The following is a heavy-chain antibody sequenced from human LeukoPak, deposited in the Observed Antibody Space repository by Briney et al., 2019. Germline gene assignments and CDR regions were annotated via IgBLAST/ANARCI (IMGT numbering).Heavy chain of an antibody. CDR2: ISSSSSYT. CDR1: GFTFSDYY. J-gene: IGHJ4*02. D-gene: IGHD3-9*01. Sequence: GGSLRLSCAASGFTFSDYYMSWIRQAPGKGLEWVSYISSSSSYTNYADSVKGRFTISRDNAKNSLYLQMNSLRAEDTAVYHCASMGGRLRYFDWLLPFDYWGQGTLVTVSS. V-gene: IGHV3-11*06. CDR3: ASMGGRLRYFDWLLPFDY.